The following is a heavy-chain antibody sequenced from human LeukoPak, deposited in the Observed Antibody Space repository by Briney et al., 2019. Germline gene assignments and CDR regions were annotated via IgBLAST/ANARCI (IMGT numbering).Heavy chain of an antibody. CDR3: ARGSRRLWVAGSDAFDI. Sequence: SETLSLTCTVSGGSISSYYWSWIRQPPGKGLEWIGYIYYSGSTNYNPSLKSRVTISVDTSKNQFSLKLSSVTAADTAVYYCARGSRRLWVAGSDAFDIWGQGTMVTVSS. V-gene: IGHV4-59*01. D-gene: IGHD6-19*01. J-gene: IGHJ3*02. CDR2: IYYSGST. CDR1: GGSISSYY.